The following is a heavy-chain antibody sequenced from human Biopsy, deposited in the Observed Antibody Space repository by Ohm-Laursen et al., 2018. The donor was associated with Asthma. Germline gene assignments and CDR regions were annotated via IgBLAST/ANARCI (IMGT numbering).Heavy chain of an antibody. CDR1: GYTFINND. J-gene: IGHJ6*02. Sequence: ASVKVSCKPSGYTFINNDINWVRQAAGQGLEWMGWMNPNSGNTGYAQKFHGRVTMTRDTSINTVYMELSSLRSEDSAVYYCAREVSTVDYGYYYFAMDVWGQGTTVTVSS. V-gene: IGHV1-8*01. D-gene: IGHD4-17*01. CDR2: MNPNSGNT. CDR3: AREVSTVDYGYYYFAMDV.